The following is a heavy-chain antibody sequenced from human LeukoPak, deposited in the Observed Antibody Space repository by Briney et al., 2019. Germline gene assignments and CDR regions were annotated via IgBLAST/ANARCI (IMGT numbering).Heavy chain of an antibody. CDR2: INHSGST. D-gene: IGHD1-1*01. Sequence: TSETLSLTCAVYGGSFSGYYWSWIRQPPGKGLEWIGEINHSGSTNYNPSLKSRDTISVDTSKNQFSLKLSSVTAADTAVYYCARALEPFDYWGQGTLVTVSS. V-gene: IGHV4-34*01. J-gene: IGHJ4*02. CDR1: GGSFSGYY. CDR3: ARALEPFDY.